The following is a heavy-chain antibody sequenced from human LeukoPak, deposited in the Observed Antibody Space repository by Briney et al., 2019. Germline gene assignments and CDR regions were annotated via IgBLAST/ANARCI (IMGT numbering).Heavy chain of an antibody. Sequence: ASVKVSCKASGYTFTAYYIHWVRQAPGQGLEWMGGIIPIFGTANYAQKLQGRVTMTTDTSTSTAYMELRSLRSDDTAVYYCARGRSATPASPWGQGTLVTVSS. V-gene: IGHV1-18*01. CDR1: GYTFTAYY. CDR2: IIPIFGTA. CDR3: ARGRSATPASP. D-gene: IGHD2-15*01. J-gene: IGHJ5*02.